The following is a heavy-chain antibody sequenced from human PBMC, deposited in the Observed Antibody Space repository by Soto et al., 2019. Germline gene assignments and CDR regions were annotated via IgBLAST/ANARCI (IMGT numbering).Heavy chain of an antibody. CDR2: IFYDGST. D-gene: IGHD3-10*01. J-gene: IGHJ6*02. CDR3: ARGLYYGSGSYWYYGMDV. CDR1: GYSITNSNW. V-gene: IGHV4-28*03. Sequence: SETLSLTCAVSGYSITNSNWWGWIRQPPGKGLEWIGFIFYDGSTYYSPSLKSRITMSVDTSKNQFSLKLSSVTAADTAVYYCARGLYYGSGSYWYYGMDVWGQGTTVTVSS.